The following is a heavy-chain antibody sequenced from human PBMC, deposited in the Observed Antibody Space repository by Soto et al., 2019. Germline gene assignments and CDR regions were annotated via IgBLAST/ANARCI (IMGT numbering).Heavy chain of an antibody. D-gene: IGHD2-2*01. Sequence: ASVKVSCKASGYTLTGYYMHWVRQAPGQSPQWVGWINPDSGGTNYRQKLRGRVTMNRDTSISTAYRERSRLRSDDTAGYYWARWLVVPAGIRYYYYGMDVWGQGTTVTVSS. J-gene: IGHJ6*02. V-gene: IGHV1-2*02. CDR2: INPDSGGT. CDR1: GYTLTGYY. CDR3: ARWLVVPAGIRYYYYGMDV.